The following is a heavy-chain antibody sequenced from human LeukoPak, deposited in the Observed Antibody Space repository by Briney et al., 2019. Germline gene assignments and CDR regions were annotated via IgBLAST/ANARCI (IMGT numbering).Heavy chain of an antibody. V-gene: IGHV3-23*01. CDR1: GFPFSTYA. J-gene: IGHJ4*02. Sequence: GGSLRLSCAASGFPFSTYAMSWVRQAPGKGREWVSSIRGSDGSTYYADSVKGRFAISRDNSKNTLYLQMNSLRAEDTAVYYCAKDVYGDYGGLDYWGQGTLVTVSS. CDR2: IRGSDGST. CDR3: AKDVYGDYGGLDY. D-gene: IGHD4-17*01.